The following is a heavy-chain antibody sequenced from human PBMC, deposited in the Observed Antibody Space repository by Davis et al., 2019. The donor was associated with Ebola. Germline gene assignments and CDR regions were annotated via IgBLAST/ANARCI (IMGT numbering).Heavy chain of an antibody. CDR3: AREGLIVATIFG. J-gene: IGHJ4*02. V-gene: IGHV3-7*03. Sequence: GESLKISCAASGFTFDNFWMSWVRQAPGKGLEWVANIYRDGSEKYYVDSVKGRFTISRDNAKNSLYLQMNSLRAEDTAVYYCAREGLIVATIFGGGQGTLVTVSS. D-gene: IGHD5-12*01. CDR2: IYRDGSEK. CDR1: GFTFDNFW.